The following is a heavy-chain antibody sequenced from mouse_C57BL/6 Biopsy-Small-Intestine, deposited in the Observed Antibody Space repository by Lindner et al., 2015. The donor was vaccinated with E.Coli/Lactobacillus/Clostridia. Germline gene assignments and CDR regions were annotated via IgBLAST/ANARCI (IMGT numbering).Heavy chain of an antibody. D-gene: IGHD2-13*01. CDR2: INPYYGST. V-gene: IGHV1-39*01. Sequence: VQLQESGAELVKPGASVKISCKASGYSFTGYNMNWVKQSHGKSLEWIGNINPYYGSTSYNQKFKGKATLTVDKSSSTAYMQLNSLTSEDSAVYYCARQYGDYVEAWFAYWGQGTLVTVSA. CDR1: GYSFTGYN. J-gene: IGHJ3*01. CDR3: ARQYGDYVEAWFAY.